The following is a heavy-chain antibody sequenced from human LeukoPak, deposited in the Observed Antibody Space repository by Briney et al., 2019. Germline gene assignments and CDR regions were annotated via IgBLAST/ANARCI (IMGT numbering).Heavy chain of an antibody. CDR3: ARHSGVYWYFDL. J-gene: IGHJ2*01. CDR2: IYYSGST. D-gene: IGHD7-27*01. CDR1: GCSISSYY. V-gene: IGHV4-59*08. Sequence: KPSETLSLTCTVSGCSISSYYWSWIRQPPGKGLEWIGYIYYSGSTNYNPSLKSRVTISVDTSKNQFSLKLSSVTAADTAVYYCARHSGVYWYFDLWGRGTLVTVSS.